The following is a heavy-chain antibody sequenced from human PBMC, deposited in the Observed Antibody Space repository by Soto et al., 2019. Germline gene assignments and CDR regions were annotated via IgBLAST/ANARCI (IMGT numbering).Heavy chain of an antibody. J-gene: IGHJ4*02. Sequence: GGSLRLSCAASGFTFSSYGMHWVRQAPGKGLEWVAIISYDGNYKHHADSVKGRLTISRDNSKNTLYLQMNSLRAEDTAVYYCGKVSTYYYDSTFDFWGQGTLVTVSS. V-gene: IGHV3-30*18. D-gene: IGHD3-22*01. CDR3: GKVSTYYYDSTFDF. CDR2: ISYDGNYK. CDR1: GFTFSSYG.